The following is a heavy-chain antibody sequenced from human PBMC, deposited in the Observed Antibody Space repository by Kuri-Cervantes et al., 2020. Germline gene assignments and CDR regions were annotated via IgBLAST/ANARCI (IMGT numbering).Heavy chain of an antibody. J-gene: IGHJ5*02. CDR3: ASTTVTTNWFDP. V-gene: IGHV4-34*01. CDR1: GGSFSGYH. CDR2: INHSGST. Sequence: GSLRLSCAVYGGSFSGYHWSWIRQPPGKGLEWIGEINHSGSTNYNPSLKSRVTISVDTSKNQFSLKLSSVTAADTAVYYCASTTVTTNWFDPWGQGTLVTVSS. D-gene: IGHD4-17*01.